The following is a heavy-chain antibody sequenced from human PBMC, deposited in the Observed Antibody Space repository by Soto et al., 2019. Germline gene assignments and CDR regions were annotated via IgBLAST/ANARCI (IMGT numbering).Heavy chain of an antibody. CDR1: GYTFTNHG. Sequence: ASVKVSCKASGYTFTNHGINWVRQAPGQGFEWMGWISAYNGDTKYVQKFQGRVTMTTDASTSTAYMEVRSLRSDDTAVYFCARDPSNTSGNRIWFDPWGQGTLVTVSS. V-gene: IGHV1-18*04. D-gene: IGHD6-19*01. CDR3: ARDPSNTSGNRIWFDP. CDR2: ISAYNGDT. J-gene: IGHJ5*02.